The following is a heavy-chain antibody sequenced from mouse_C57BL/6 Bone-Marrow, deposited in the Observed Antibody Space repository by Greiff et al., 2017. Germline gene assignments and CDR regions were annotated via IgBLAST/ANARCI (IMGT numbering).Heavy chain of an antibody. CDR3: ARYWRDDGYWYFDV. D-gene: IGHD2-3*01. V-gene: IGHV7-3*01. CDR1: GFTFTDYY. J-gene: IGHJ1*03. CDR2: IRNKANGYTT. Sequence: DVMLVESGGGLVQPGGSLSLSCAASGFTFTDYYMSWVRQPPGKALEWLGFIRNKANGYTTEYSASVKGRFTISRDNSQSILYLQMNALRAEDSATYYCARYWRDDGYWYFDVWGTGTTVTVSS.